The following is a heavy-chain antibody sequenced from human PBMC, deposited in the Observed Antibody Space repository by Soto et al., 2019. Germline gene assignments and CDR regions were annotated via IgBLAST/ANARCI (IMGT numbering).Heavy chain of an antibody. CDR1: GDSITNGDYY. J-gene: IGHJ5*02. V-gene: IGHV4-30-4*01. CDR3: ARGIQEGFDP. CDR2: IYYNGIT. D-gene: IGHD2-21*01. Sequence: SETLSLTCFVSGDSITNGDYYWSWLRQPPGKDLEWIAYIYYNGITHYNPSLKSRATISLDPSKNHFSLNLTSVTAADTAVYCCARGIQEGFDPWGQGTLVTVSS.